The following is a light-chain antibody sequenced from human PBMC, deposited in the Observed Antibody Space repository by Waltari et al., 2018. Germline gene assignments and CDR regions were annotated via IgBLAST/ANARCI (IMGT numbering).Light chain of an antibody. CDR3: QQRHNWPLT. CDR2: DTS. V-gene: IGKV3-11*01. CDR1: QSVRGY. Sequence: EIVLTQSPATLSLSPGERATLSCRASQSVRGYLAWYQQKPGQAPRLLIYDTSNRASGTPDRFSGSGSGTDFSLSISSLEPEDFAVYYCQQRHNWPLTFGGGTKVEIK. J-gene: IGKJ4*01.